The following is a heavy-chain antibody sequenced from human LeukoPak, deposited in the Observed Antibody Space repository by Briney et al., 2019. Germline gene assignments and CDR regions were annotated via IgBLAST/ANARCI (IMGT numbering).Heavy chain of an antibody. V-gene: IGHV4-59*08. CDR2: IYYSGST. D-gene: IGHD3-9*01. J-gene: IGHJ4*02. CDR1: GGSISSYY. CDR3: ARQGLRYFDWSSAFDY. Sequence: SETLSLTCTVSGGSISSYYWSWIRQPPGKGLEWIGYIYYSGSTNYNPYLKSRVTISVDTSENQFSLKLSSVTAADTAVYYCARQGLRYFDWSSAFDYWGQGTLVTVSS.